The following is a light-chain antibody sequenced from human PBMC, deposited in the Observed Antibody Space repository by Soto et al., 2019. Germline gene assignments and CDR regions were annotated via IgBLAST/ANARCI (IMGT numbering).Light chain of an antibody. CDR1: SSNIGRNS. CDR3: AAWDDSLNGLYV. J-gene: IGLJ1*01. Sequence: QSVLTQPPSASGTPGQRVTISCSGSSSNIGRNSVNWYQQLPGTAPKLLIYSNTQRPSGVPDRFSGSKSGTSASLAISGLQSEDEAVYYCAAWDDSLNGLYVFGTGTKLTVL. V-gene: IGLV1-44*01. CDR2: SNT.